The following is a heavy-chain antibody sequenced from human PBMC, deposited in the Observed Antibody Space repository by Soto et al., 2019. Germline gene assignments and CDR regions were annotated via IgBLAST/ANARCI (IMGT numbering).Heavy chain of an antibody. CDR1: GYTFTSYY. CDR2: INPSGGST. CDR3: ARQWAVTTQEYYYYGMDV. J-gene: IGHJ6*02. Sequence: QVQLVQSGAEVKKPGASVKVSCKASGYTFTSYYMHWVRQAPGQGLSCMGIINPSGGSTSYAQKFQGRVTMTRDTSTSTVYMELSSLRSEDTAVYYCARQWAVTTQEYYYYGMDVWGQGTTVTVSS. D-gene: IGHD4-17*01. V-gene: IGHV1-46*01.